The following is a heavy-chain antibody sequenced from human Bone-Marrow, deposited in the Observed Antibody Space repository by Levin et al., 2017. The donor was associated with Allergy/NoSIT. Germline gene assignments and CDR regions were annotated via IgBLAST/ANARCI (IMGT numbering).Heavy chain of an antibody. J-gene: IGHJ5*02. CDR2: IDYSGST. CDR1: GGSINSYY. CDR3: ARHRWFDP. Sequence: SETLSLTCTVSGGSINSYYWSWIRQPPGKGLEWIGNIDYSGSTNYNPSLKSRVTISVDKSKNQFSLKLDSVTAADTAVYYCARHRWFDPWGQGTLVTVSS. V-gene: IGHV4-59*08.